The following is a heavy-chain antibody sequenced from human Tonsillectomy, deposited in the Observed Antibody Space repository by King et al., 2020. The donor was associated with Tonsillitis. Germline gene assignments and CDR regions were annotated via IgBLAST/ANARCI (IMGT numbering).Heavy chain of an antibody. V-gene: IGHV5-51*01. CDR2: VFPSDSES. D-gene: IGHD3-16*01. CDR1: GYIFSNHG. J-gene: IGHJ4*02. Sequence: QLVQSGTELKKPGESLKISCQASGYIFSNHGIGWLRQTPEKGLEWMGIVFPSDSESKVSPSFQGQVTISADKSLSTAYLHWDNLKASDTATFYCARMLPHGPASPYFDLWGQGTLVTISS. CDR3: ARMLPHGPASPYFDL.